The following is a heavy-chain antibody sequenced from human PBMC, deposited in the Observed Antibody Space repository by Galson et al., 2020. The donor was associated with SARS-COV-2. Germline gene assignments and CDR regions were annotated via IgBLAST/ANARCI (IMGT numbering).Heavy chain of an antibody. Sequence: GESLKISCAGSGFTFSTAWMNWVRQAPGKGLEWVGRVKSRTDGGTTDYGAPVKGRFTIPRDDSMNTVYLQMNSLKTEDTAVYFCATSPLFWDVHVRDLQTNYFDFWGQGTLVTVSS. J-gene: IGHJ4*02. V-gene: IGHV3-15*07. CDR1: GFTFSTAW. D-gene: IGHD3-10*02. CDR3: ATSPLFWDVHVRDLQTNYFDF. CDR2: VKSRTDGGTT.